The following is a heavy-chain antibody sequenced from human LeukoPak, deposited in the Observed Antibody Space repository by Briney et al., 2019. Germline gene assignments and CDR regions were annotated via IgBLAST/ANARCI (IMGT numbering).Heavy chain of an antibody. V-gene: IGHV3-23*01. CDR1: GITVSSNY. CDR3: AKGPFFYYDSSGYNYFDS. Sequence: GGALRLSCAASGITVSSNYMSWVRQAAGKGLEWVSALSGSGGMTYSADSVKGRFTISRDNSKNTLYLQMNSLRAENSAVYYCAKGPFFYYDSSGYNYFDSWGQGTLVTVSS. J-gene: IGHJ4*02. CDR2: LSGSGGMT. D-gene: IGHD3-22*01.